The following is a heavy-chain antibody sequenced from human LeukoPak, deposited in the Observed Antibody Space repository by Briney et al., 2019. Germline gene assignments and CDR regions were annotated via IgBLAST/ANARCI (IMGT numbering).Heavy chain of an antibody. V-gene: IGHV3-48*04. J-gene: IGHJ4*02. Sequence: GGSLRLSCAASGFTFSSYSMNWVRQAPGKGLEWVSYISSSSSTIYYADSVKGRFTISRDNAANSLFLQMNSLRPEDTAVYYCARDFSGEFDYWGQGTLVTVSS. CDR1: GFTFSSYS. CDR3: ARDFSGEFDY. D-gene: IGHD3-10*01. CDR2: ISSSSSTI.